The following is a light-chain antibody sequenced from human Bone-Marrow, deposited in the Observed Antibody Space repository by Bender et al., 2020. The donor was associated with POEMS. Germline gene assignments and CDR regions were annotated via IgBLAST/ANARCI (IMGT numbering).Light chain of an antibody. CDR2: QDT. Sequence: SYELTQPPSVSVSPGQTANFACSGDKLGNKFASWYQQKSGQSPVLVIYQDTKRPSGIPERFSGSKSGTSASLAITGLQAEDEGDYYCQSYDNSLGGWVFGGGTKLTVL. CDR1: KLGNKF. J-gene: IGLJ3*02. V-gene: IGLV3-1*01. CDR3: QSYDNSLGGWV.